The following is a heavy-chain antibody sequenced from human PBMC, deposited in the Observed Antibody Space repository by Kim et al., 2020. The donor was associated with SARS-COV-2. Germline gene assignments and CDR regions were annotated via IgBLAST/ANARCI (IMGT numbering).Heavy chain of an antibody. CDR2: IDPSDSYT. J-gene: IGHJ5*02. D-gene: IGHD2-15*01. Sequence: GESLKISCKGSGYSFTSYWISWVRQMPGKGLEWMGRIDPSDSYTNYSPSFQGHVTISADKSISTAYLQWSSLKASDTAMYYCARHGSGYCSGGSCYLPLDPWGQGTLVTVSS. CDR3: ARHGSGYCSGGSCYLPLDP. CDR1: GYSFTSYW. V-gene: IGHV5-10-1*01.